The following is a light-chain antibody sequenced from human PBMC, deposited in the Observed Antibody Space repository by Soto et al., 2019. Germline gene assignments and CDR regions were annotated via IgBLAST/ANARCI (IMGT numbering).Light chain of an antibody. CDR3: QQCGSPLI. CDR2: GAS. Sequence: EIVLTQSPGTLSLSPGERATLSCRASQSVSSSYLAWYQQKPGQAPRLLIYGASSRATGIPDRFSGSGSGTDFTLTISRLEPEDFAVYYCQQCGSPLIFGGGPRVDTK. V-gene: IGKV3-20*01. CDR1: QSVSSSY. J-gene: IGKJ4*01.